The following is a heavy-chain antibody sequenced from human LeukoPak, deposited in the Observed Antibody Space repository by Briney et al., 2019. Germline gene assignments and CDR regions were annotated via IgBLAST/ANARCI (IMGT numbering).Heavy chain of an antibody. CDR3: ARRSSWTNYEYFQH. Sequence: KPSETLSLTCAVYGGSFSGYYWSWIRQPPGKGLEWIGEINHSGSTNYNPSLKSRVTISVDTSKNQFSLKLSSVTAADTAVYYCARRSSWTNYEYFQHWGQGTLVTVSS. CDR1: GGSFSGYY. D-gene: IGHD6-13*01. J-gene: IGHJ1*01. CDR2: INHSGST. V-gene: IGHV4-34*01.